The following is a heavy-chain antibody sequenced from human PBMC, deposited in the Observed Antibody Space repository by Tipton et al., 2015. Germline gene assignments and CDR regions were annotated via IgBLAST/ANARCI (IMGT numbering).Heavy chain of an antibody. CDR1: GYTFISYG. CDR3: ARLVAAPGRHGSVDY. CDR2: ISAYNGNT. D-gene: IGHD6-13*01. Sequence: QSGAEVKKPGASVKVSCKASGYTFISYGISWVRQAPGQGLEWMGWISAYNGNTNYAQRLQGRVTMTTDTSTSTAYMELRSLRSDDTAVYYCARLVAAPGRHGSVDYWGQGTLVTVSS. J-gene: IGHJ4*02. V-gene: IGHV1-18*01.